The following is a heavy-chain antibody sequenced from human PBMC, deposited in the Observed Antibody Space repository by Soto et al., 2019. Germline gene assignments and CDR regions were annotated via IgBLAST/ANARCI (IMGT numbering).Heavy chain of an antibody. J-gene: IGHJ6*02. D-gene: IGHD3-9*01. CDR3: ARGLLRYFDSLHAPYYYYGMDV. V-gene: IGHV1-8*01. Sequence: QVKLVQSGAEVKKPGASVKVSCKASGYTFTSYDINWVRQATGQGLEWMGWMNPNSGNTGYAQKFQGRVPMTRNTSISTAYMELSSLRSEDTAVYYCARGLLRYFDSLHAPYYYYGMDVWGQGTTVTVSS. CDR1: GYTFTSYD. CDR2: MNPNSGNT.